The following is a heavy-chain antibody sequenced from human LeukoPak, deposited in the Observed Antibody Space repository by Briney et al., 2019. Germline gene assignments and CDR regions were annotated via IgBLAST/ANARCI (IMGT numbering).Heavy chain of an antibody. CDR1: GYTFTSYG. J-gene: IGHJ4*02. CDR3: ARDGPFRYYYDSSGYYHPYYFDY. CDR2: ISAYNGNT. Sequence: GALVKVSCKASGYTFTSYGISWVRQAPGQGLEWMGWISAYNGNTNYAQKLQGRVTMTTDTSTSTAYMELRSLRSDDTAVYYCARDGPFRYYYDSSGYYHPYYFDYWGQGILVTVSS. V-gene: IGHV1-18*01. D-gene: IGHD3-22*01.